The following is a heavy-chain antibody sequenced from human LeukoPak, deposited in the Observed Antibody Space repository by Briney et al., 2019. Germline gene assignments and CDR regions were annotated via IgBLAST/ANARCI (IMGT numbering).Heavy chain of an antibody. V-gene: IGHV4-39*01. CDR3: ARLQAYCSGGSCRRRNYYYYYMDV. J-gene: IGHJ6*03. Sequence: SETLSLTCTVSGGSISSSSYYWGWIRQPPGKGLEWIGSIYYSGSTYYNPSLKSRVTISVDTSKNQFSLKLSSVTAADTAVYYCARLQAYCSGGSCRRRNYYYYYMDVWGKGTTVTISS. CDR2: IYYSGST. CDR1: GGSISSSSYY. D-gene: IGHD2-15*01.